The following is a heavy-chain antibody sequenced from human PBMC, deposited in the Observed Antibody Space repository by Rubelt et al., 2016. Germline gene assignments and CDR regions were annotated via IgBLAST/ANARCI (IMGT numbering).Heavy chain of an antibody. Sequence: QLQLQESGPGLVKPSETLSLTCTVSGGSISSSSYYWGWIRQPPGKGLEWIGSIYYSGNTYYNPSLKTRVTISAEMSTIHFCLKLSSVTASDTAVYDWARGRYGDYARWGQVTLVTVSS. CDR1: GGSISSSSYY. D-gene: IGHD4-17*01. V-gene: IGHV4-39*07. J-gene: IGHJ4*02. CDR3: ARGRYGDYAR. CDR2: IYYSGNT.